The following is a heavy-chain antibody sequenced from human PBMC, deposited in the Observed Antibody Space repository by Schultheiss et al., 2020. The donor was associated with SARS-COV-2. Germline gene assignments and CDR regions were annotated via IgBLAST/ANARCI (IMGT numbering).Heavy chain of an antibody. CDR1: GGSISSYY. CDR2: IYYSGST. CDR3: ARAWGRGYYFDY. J-gene: IGHJ4*02. Sequence: SETLSLTCTVSGGSISSYYWSWIRQPAGKGLEWIGYIYYSGSTNYNPSLKSRVTISVDTSKNQFSLKLSSVTAADTAVFYCARAWGRGYYFDYWGQGTLVTVSS. V-gene: IGHV4-59*01. D-gene: IGHD3-16*01.